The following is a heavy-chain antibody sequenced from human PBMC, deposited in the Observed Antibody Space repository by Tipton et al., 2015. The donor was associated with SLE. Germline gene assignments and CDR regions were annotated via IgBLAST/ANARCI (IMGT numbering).Heavy chain of an antibody. Sequence: TLSLTCTVSGGSISSYYWSWIRQPPGKGLEYIGYIDYSGSTNYNPSLKSRVTLSVDTSKNQFSLKLNSVTAADTAVYYCARHFPRPVNDQYCFDYWGQGTLVTVSS. CDR3: ARHFPRPVNDQYCFDY. J-gene: IGHJ4*02. D-gene: IGHD3-3*02. V-gene: IGHV4-59*01. CDR1: GGSISSYY. CDR2: IDYSGST.